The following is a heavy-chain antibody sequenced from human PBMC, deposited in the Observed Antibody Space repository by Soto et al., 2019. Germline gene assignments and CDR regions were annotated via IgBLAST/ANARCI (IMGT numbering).Heavy chain of an antibody. CDR2: ISLSGNT. Sequence: SSETLSLTCAVSGGSITNTDWWTWVRQPPGMGLEWVGDISLSGNTNYNPSLEGRAAISLDKSRNQFSLILNSVTAADTAVYYCDSRGSSGPFWGQGTLVTVSS. CDR1: GGSITNTDW. V-gene: IGHV4-4*02. CDR3: DSRGSSGPF. D-gene: IGHD3-22*01. J-gene: IGHJ4*02.